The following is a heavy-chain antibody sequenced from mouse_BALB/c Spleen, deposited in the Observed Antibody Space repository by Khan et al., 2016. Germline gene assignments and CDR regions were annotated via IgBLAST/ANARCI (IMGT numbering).Heavy chain of an antibody. CDR2: ISSGGGST. V-gene: IGHV5-12-1*01. CDR1: GFAFSSYD. D-gene: IGHD2-1*01. Sequence: EVELVESGGGLVKAGGSLKLSCAASGFAFSSYDMSWVRQTPEKRLEWVAYISSGGGSTYYPDTVKGRFTISRDNAKNTLYLQMSSLKSEDTAMYYCARQRYGNYYYYAMDYWGQGTSVTVSS. J-gene: IGHJ4*01. CDR3: ARQRYGNYYYYAMDY.